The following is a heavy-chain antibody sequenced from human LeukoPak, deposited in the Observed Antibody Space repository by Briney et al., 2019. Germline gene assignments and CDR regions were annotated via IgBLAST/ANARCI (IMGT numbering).Heavy chain of an antibody. D-gene: IGHD2-2*02. CDR1: GFTFSSYS. CDR3: ARDQGYCSSTSCHNPGFDY. CDR2: ISSSSSYI. J-gene: IGHJ4*02. V-gene: IGHV3-21*01. Sequence: GGSLRLSCAASGFTFSSYSMNWVRQAPGKGLEWVSSISSSSSYIYYADSVKGRFTISRDNAKNSLYLQMNSLRAEDTAVYYCARDQGYCSSTSCHNPGFDYWGQGTLVTVSS.